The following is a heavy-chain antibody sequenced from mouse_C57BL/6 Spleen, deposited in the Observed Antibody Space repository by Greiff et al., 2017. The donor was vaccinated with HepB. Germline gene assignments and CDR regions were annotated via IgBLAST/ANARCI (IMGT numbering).Heavy chain of an antibody. CDR2: IYPRSGNT. CDR1: GYTFTSYG. D-gene: IGHD2-2*01. Sequence: QVQLKESGAELARPGASVKLSCKASGYTFTSYGISWVKQRTGQGLEWIGEIYPRSGNTYYNEKFKGKATLTADKSSSTAYMELRSLTSEDSAVYFCAYYGYDDGDYYAMDYWGQGTSVTVSS. J-gene: IGHJ4*01. CDR3: AYYGYDDGDYYAMDY. V-gene: IGHV1-81*01.